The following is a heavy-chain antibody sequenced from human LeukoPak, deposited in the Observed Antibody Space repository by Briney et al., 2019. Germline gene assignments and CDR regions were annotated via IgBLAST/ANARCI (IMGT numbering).Heavy chain of an antibody. Sequence: ASVNVSCKASLGTFSSYAISSVRQAPGQGLEWMGRIIPILGITNYAQKCQGRVTINADKSTSTAYMELSSLRSEDTAVYYCARDSDYLNWFDPWGQGTLVTVSS. CDR3: ARDSDYLNWFDP. J-gene: IGHJ5*02. V-gene: IGHV1-69*04. CDR2: IIPILGIT. D-gene: IGHD2/OR15-2a*01. CDR1: LGTFSSYA.